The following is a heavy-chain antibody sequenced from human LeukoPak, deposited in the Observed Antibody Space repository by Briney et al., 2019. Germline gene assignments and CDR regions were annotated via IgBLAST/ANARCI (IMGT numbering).Heavy chain of an antibody. D-gene: IGHD3-16*01. CDR3: ARATGTWGHDGFDI. CDR1: VYTFMSHG. Sequence: GASVNVSFKAYVYTFMSHGISWVRQAPRPGKAWMGWISCSSSNANYAQRLQGRVNMTTDTSTTRAYMELRSLRSDDTAVYYCARATGTWGHDGFDIWGQGTMVTVSS. J-gene: IGHJ3*02. CDR2: ISCSSSNA. V-gene: IGHV1-18*01.